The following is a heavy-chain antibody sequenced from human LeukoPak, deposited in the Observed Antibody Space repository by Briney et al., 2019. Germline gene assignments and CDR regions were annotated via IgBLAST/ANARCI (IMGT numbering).Heavy chain of an antibody. Sequence: SETLSLTCTVSGGSISSYYWSWIRQPPGKGLEWIGYIYYSGSTNYNPSLKSRVTISVDTSKNQFSLKLSSVTAADTAVYYCARPSDHDYGDYGAFDIWGQGTKVTVSS. CDR1: GGSISSYY. CDR3: ARPSDHDYGDYGAFDI. CDR2: IYYSGST. J-gene: IGHJ3*02. D-gene: IGHD4-17*01. V-gene: IGHV4-59*08.